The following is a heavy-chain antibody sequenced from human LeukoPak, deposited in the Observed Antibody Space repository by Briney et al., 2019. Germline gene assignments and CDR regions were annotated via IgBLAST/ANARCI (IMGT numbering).Heavy chain of an antibody. J-gene: IGHJ5*02. D-gene: IGHD3-10*01. CDR1: GYTFTSYD. CDR3: ARVPHALYGSGSYTP. V-gene: IGHV1-8*03. CDR2: MNPNSGNT. Sequence: ASVKVSCEASGYTFTSYDVNWVRQATVQGRERIGWMNPNSGNTGYAQKFQGRVTIIRNTSISTAYMELSSLRSEDTAVYYCARVPHALYGSGSYTPWGQGTLVTVSS.